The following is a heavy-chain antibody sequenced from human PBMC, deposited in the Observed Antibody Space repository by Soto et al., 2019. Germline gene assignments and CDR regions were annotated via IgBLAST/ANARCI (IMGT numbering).Heavy chain of an antibody. Sequence: QVQLVQSGAEVKKPGASVKVSCKASGYTFTGYYMHWVRQAPGQGLEWMGWINPNSGGTNYAQKFQGWGNIPRDTSTSTAYMELGRLRSDDTAVYCCARDSWPPPLHRSEGYCSGGSCRGWFDPWGQGTLVTVSS. V-gene: IGHV1-2*04. CDR1: GYTFTGYY. CDR3: ARDSWPPPLHRSEGYCSGGSCRGWFDP. CDR2: INPNSGGT. D-gene: IGHD2-15*01. J-gene: IGHJ5*02.